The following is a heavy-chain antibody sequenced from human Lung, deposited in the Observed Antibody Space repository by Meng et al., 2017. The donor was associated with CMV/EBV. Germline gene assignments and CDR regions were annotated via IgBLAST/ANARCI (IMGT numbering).Heavy chain of an antibody. Sequence: ESXKISCAASGFTVSSNYMSWVRQAPGKGLEWVSVIYSGGSTYYADSVKGRFTISRDNSKNTLYLQMNSLRAEDKAVYYCAREMGLRYDYWGQGTLVTVSS. CDR1: GFTVSSNY. J-gene: IGHJ4*02. CDR3: AREMGLRYDY. CDR2: IYSGGST. D-gene: IGHD5-12*01. V-gene: IGHV3-66*02.